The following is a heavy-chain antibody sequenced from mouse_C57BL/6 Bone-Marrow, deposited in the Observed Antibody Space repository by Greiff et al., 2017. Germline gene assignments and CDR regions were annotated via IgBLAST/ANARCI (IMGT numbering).Heavy chain of an antibody. J-gene: IGHJ4*01. CDR3: TTLTGRGSMDY. CDR2: IDPENGDT. V-gene: IGHV14-4*01. Sequence: VQLKESGAELVRPGASVKLSCTASGFNIKDDYMHWVKQRPEQGLEWIGWIDPENGDTEYASKFQGKATITADTSSNTAYLQLSSLPSEDTAVYYCTTLTGRGSMDYWGQGTSVTVSS. D-gene: IGHD4-1*01. CDR1: GFNIKDDY.